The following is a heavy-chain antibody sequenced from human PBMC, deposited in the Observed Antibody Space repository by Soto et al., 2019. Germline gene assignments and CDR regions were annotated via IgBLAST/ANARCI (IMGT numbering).Heavy chain of an antibody. CDR3: ARDREYYDSSGLYFDY. J-gene: IGHJ4*02. V-gene: IGHV4-59*01. D-gene: IGHD3-22*01. CDR2: TYYGWNT. Sequence: SETLSLTCSVSGGSISDYYWSWIRQPPGKGLEWIGYTYYGWNTNYNPSLKSRVTISVDTSKNQFSLKLISVTAVDTAVYYCARDREYYDSSGLYFDYWGQGTLVTVSS. CDR1: GGSISDYY.